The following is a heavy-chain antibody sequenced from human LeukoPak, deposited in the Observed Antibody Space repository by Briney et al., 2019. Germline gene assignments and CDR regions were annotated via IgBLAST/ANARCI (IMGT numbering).Heavy chain of an antibody. D-gene: IGHD3-22*01. CDR3: AKAGYDSSGYYFYYFDY. J-gene: IGHJ4*02. CDR1: GFTFSDYA. CDR2: ISGSGDNT. Sequence: PGGSLRLSCAASGFTFSDYAMNWVRQAPGKGLEWVSSISGSGDNTYYADSVKGRFTISRNNSKNTLYLQMNSLRAEDTAVYYCAKAGYDSSGYYFYYFDYWGQGTLVTVSS. V-gene: IGHV3-23*01.